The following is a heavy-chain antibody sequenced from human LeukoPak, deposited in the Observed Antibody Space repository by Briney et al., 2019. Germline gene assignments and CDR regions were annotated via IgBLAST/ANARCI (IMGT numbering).Heavy chain of an antibody. D-gene: IGHD5-12*01. CDR3: ARVRRMAVATMGGDFDY. CDR1: GYTFTGYY. CDR2: ITPNNGGT. J-gene: IGHJ4*02. Sequence: ASVKVSCKASGYTFTGYYIHWVRRAPGQGLEWMGWITPNNGGTYYAQKFQGRVTMTRDTSITTAYMELSRLRSDDTAVYYCARVRRMAVATMGGDFDYWGQGTLVTVSS. V-gene: IGHV1-2*02.